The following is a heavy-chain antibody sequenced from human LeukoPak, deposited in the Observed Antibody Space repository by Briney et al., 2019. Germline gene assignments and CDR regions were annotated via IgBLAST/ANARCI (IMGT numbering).Heavy chain of an antibody. CDR2: INHSGST. V-gene: IGHV4-34*01. Sequence: SETLSLTCAVYGGSFSGYYWSWIRQPPGKGLEWIGEINHSGSTNYNPSLKSRVTISVDTSKNQFSLQLNSVTPEDTAVYYCARDVAVAGLYWFDPWGQGALVTVSS. D-gene: IGHD6-19*01. CDR1: GGSFSGYY. CDR3: ARDVAVAGLYWFDP. J-gene: IGHJ5*02.